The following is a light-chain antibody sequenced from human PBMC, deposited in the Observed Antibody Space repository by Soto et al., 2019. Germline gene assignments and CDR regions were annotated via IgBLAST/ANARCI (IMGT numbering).Light chain of an antibody. CDR1: SSDVGRYNY. CDR2: VVS. Sequence: QSALTQPRSVSGSPGQSVTISCTGTSSDVGRYNYVSWYQHHPGTAPKVMIYVVSERPSGVPDRFSGSKSGNTASLTISGLQAEDEADYYCCSYAGSPRFVFGTGTKVTVL. V-gene: IGLV2-11*01. CDR3: CSYAGSPRFV. J-gene: IGLJ1*01.